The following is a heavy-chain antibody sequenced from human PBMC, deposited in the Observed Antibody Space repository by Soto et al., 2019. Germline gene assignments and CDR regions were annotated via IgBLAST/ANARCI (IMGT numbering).Heavy chain of an antibody. CDR2: IIPIFGTA. V-gene: IGHV1-69*13. Sequence: SVKVSCKASGGTFSSYAISWVRQAPGQGLEWMGGIIPIFGTASYAQKFQGRVTITADESTSTAYMELSSLRSEDTAVYYCARVEVWQMATTRSSYYYYGMDVWGQGTTVTVSS. CDR1: GGTFSSYA. D-gene: IGHD6-13*01. CDR3: ARVEVWQMATTRSSYYYYGMDV. J-gene: IGHJ6*02.